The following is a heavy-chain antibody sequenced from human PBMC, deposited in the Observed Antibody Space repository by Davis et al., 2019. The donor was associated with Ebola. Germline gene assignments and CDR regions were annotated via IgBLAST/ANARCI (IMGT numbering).Heavy chain of an antibody. CDR3: TRGWLRGGMDV. Sequence: HPQTLSPTCAISGDRLTVHRGGWNWIRLSPTRGIEWLGRTYYNSKWYNDYAVSVKSRITINPDTSKNQFSLQLNSVTPEDTALYYCTRGWLRGGMDVWGEGTAVTV. V-gene: IGHV6-1*01. CDR1: GDRLTVHRGG. D-gene: IGHD5-18*01. CDR2: TYYNSKWYN. J-gene: IGHJ6*02.